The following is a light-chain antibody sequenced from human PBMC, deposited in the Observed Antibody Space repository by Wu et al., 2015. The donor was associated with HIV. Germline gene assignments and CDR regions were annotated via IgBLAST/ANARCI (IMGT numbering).Light chain of an antibody. Sequence: EIVLTQSPGTLSLSPGERATLSCRASQTVRSGYLAWYQQKPGQAPRLLIYGASSRANGIPDRFSGYGSGTDFTLIITRLEPEDFAVYYCHQYGSSPTFGQGTKVDLK. V-gene: IGKV3-20*01. CDR1: QTVRSGY. CDR3: HQYGSSPT. J-gene: IGKJ1*01. CDR2: GAS.